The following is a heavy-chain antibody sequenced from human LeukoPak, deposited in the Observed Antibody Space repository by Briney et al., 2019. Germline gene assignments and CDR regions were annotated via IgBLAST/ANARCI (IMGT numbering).Heavy chain of an antibody. Sequence: PSETLSLTCAVYGGSFSGYYWSWIRQPPGKGLEWIGEINHSGSTNYNPSLKSRVTISVDTSKNQFSLKLSSVTAADTAVYYCAREHLDYGDYTKDNWFDPWGQGTLVTVSS. J-gene: IGHJ5*02. V-gene: IGHV4-34*01. CDR3: AREHLDYGDYTKDNWFDP. CDR2: INHSGST. D-gene: IGHD4-17*01. CDR1: GGSFSGYY.